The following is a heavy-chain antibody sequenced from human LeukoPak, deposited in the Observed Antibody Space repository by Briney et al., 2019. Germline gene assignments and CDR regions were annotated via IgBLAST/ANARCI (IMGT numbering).Heavy chain of an antibody. CDR1: GYTFTIYG. CDR2: ISAYNGNT. D-gene: IGHD3-22*01. CDR3: ARDSDYYYDSSAWGFDY. J-gene: IGHJ4*02. Sequence: ASVTVSFTFSGYTFTIYGISWVRQAPGQGLEWMGWISAYNGNTNYAQKLQGRVTMTTDTSTSTAYMELRSLRSDDTAVYYCARDSDYYYDSSAWGFDYWGQGTLVTVSS. V-gene: IGHV1-18*01.